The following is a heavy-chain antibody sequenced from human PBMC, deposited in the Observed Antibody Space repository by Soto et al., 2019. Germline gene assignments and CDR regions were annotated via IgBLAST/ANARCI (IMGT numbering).Heavy chain of an antibody. CDR2: IWYDASKQ. J-gene: IGHJ4*02. V-gene: IGHV3-33*01. Sequence: LRLSCAASGFTFSSYGMHWVRQAPGKGLEWVAVIWYDASKQFYAASVEGRFTISRDNSKAILYLQMNSLRAEDTAVYYCAAWAEGATEVHWGQGTLVTVS. D-gene: IGHD2-15*01. CDR1: GFTFSSYG. CDR3: AAWAEGATEVH.